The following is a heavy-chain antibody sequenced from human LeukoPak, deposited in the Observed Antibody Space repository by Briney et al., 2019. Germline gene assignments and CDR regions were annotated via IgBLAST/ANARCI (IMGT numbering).Heavy chain of an antibody. J-gene: IGHJ4*02. Sequence: ASVKVSCKASRYTFTSYDINWVRQATGQGLEWMGWMNPNSGNTGYAQKFQGRVTMTRNTSISTAYMELSSLRSEDTAVYYCARGRYGSSTSCYNYWGQGTLVTVSS. V-gene: IGHV1-8*01. D-gene: IGHD2-2*02. CDR1: RYTFTSYD. CDR3: ARGRYGSSTSCYNY. CDR2: MNPNSGNT.